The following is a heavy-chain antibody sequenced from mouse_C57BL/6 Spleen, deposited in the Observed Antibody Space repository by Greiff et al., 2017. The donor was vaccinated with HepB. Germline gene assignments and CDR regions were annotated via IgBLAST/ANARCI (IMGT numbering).Heavy chain of an antibody. J-gene: IGHJ4*01. Sequence: QVQLQQPGAELVKPGASVKLSCKASGYTFTSYWMHWVKQRPGQGLEWIGMIHPNSGSTNYNEKFKSKATLTVDKSSSTAYMQLSSLTSEDSAVYYCARSELGHAMDYWGQGTSVTVSS. CDR3: ARSELGHAMDY. CDR1: GYTFTSYW. CDR2: IHPNSGST. D-gene: IGHD4-1*01. V-gene: IGHV1-64*01.